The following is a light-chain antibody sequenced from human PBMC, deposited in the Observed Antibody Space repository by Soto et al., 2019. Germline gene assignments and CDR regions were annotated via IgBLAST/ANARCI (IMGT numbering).Light chain of an antibody. Sequence: EIVMTQSPATLSVSPGERATLSCRASQSVSSNLAWYQQKPGQAPRLLIYGASTRATGIPARFSGSGSGTEFTLTISSLQSEDVAVYYCQQYYNFPWTFGQGTKVDIK. J-gene: IGKJ1*01. CDR2: GAS. CDR3: QQYYNFPWT. CDR1: QSVSSN. V-gene: IGKV3-15*01.